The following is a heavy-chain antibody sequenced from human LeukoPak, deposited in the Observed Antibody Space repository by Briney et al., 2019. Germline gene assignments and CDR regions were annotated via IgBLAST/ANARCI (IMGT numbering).Heavy chain of an antibody. CDR3: ARDFVADTAMVTHSDDY. CDR1: GYTFTGYY. J-gene: IGHJ4*02. Sequence: ASVKVSCKASGYTFTGYYMHWVRQAPGQGLEWMGWINPNSGGTNYAQKFQGRVTMTRDTSISTAYMELSRLRSDDTAVYYCARDFVADTAMVTHSDDYWGQGTLVTVSS. CDR2: INPNSGGT. V-gene: IGHV1-2*02. D-gene: IGHD5-18*01.